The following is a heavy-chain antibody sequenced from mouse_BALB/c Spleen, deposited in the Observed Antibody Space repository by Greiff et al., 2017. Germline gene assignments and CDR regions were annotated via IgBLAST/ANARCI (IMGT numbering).Heavy chain of an antibody. CDR1: GYSITSDYA. D-gene: IGHD1-1*01. CDR2: ISYSGST. J-gene: IGHJ2*01. Sequence: EVKLMESGPGLVKPSQSLSLTCTVTGYSITSDYAWNWIRQFPGNKLEWMGYISYSGSTSYNPSLKSRISITRDTSKNQFFLQLNSVTTEDTATYYCARWAYGSSYDYFDYWGQGTTLTVSS. V-gene: IGHV3-2*02. CDR3: ARWAYGSSYDYFDY.